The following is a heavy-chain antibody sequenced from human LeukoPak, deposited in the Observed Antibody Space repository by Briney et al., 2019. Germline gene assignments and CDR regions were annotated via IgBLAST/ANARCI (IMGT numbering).Heavy chain of an antibody. V-gene: IGHV4-59*01. CDR3: ARDITYGIDY. D-gene: IGHD1-14*01. CDR2: ICYSGST. CDR1: GGSISSYY. Sequence: PSETLSLTCTVSGGSISSYYWSWIRQPPGKGLEWIGYICYSGSTNYNPSLKSRVTISVDTSKNQFSLKLSSVTAADTAVYYCARDITYGIDYWGQGTLVTVSS. J-gene: IGHJ4*02.